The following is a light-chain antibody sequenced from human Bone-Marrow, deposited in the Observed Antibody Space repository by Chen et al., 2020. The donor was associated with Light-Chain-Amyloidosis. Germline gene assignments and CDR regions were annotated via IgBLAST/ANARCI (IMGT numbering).Light chain of an antibody. Sequence: VSGSPGQSITISCTGTSSAVGGYNYVSWYQQHPGKAPKLMIYDVSNRPSGVSTRFSGSKSGNAASLTISGRQTEDEADYYCRSYTTSSTLGFGGGTELTV. CDR3: RSYTTSSTLG. CDR1: SSAVGGYNY. J-gene: IGLJ3*02. CDR2: DVS. V-gene: IGLV2-14*04.